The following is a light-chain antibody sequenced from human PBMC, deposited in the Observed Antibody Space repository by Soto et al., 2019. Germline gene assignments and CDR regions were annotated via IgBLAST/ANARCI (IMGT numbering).Light chain of an antibody. V-gene: IGKV1-33*01. Sequence: DIQMTQSPSSLSASVGDRVTITCQASQDTKNYLNWYQQKPGRAPKLLIYHASNLKTGVPSRFSGSRSGTDFTFTISSLQPEDIAAYYCQHYDNLPLTFGGGTKVEIK. J-gene: IGKJ4*01. CDR2: HAS. CDR1: QDTKNY. CDR3: QHYDNLPLT.